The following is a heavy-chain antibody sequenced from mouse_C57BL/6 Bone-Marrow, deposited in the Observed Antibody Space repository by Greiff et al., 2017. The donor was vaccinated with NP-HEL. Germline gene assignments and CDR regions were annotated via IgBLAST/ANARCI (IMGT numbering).Heavy chain of an antibody. CDR3: ARQAANWAWFAY. Sequence: EVQLQQSGGDLVKPGGSLKLSCAASGFTFSSYGMSWVRQTPDKRLEWVATISSGGSYTYYPDSVKGRFTISRDNAKNTRYLQMSSLKSEDTAMYYCARQAANWAWFAYWGQGTLVTVSA. D-gene: IGHD4-1*01. CDR2: ISSGGSYT. J-gene: IGHJ3*01. V-gene: IGHV5-6*01. CDR1: GFTFSSYG.